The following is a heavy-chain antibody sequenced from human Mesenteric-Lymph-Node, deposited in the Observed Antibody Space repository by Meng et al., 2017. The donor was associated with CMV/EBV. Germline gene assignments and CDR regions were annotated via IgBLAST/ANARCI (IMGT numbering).Heavy chain of an antibody. CDR1: VGSISSIAFS. CDR3: ARHIRAMAGSHYFDS. CDR2: VYYSGST. J-gene: IGHJ4*02. D-gene: IGHD6-19*01. V-gene: IGHV4-39*01. Sequence: SVGSISSIAFSWGSLRQPPGKRLEWIGAVYYSGSTYYNPSLQTRVTISVNTSKNQFSLKLYSVTAADTAVYYCARHIRAMAGSHYFDSWGQGTLVTVSS.